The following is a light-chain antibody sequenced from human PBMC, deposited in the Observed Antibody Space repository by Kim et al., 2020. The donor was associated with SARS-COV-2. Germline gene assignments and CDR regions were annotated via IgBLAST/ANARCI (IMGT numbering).Light chain of an antibody. V-gene: IGKV3-15*01. CDR1: QSAASN. CDR3: QQYNNSPRG. Sequence: SVSAGETSTLYCRHSQSAASNLAWYQQNPGQAPRLLIDGATTRATGIPARFSGSGSGTEFTLSITRMQSEDSAVYYWQQYNNSPRGFGQGTKLEI. CDR2: GAT. J-gene: IGKJ2*03.